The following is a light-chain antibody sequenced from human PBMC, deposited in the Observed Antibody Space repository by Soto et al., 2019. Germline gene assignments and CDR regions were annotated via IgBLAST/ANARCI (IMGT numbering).Light chain of an antibody. CDR1: NMGSKS. CDR2: DDS. Sequence: SYELTQPPSVSVAPGLMARITCGGNNMGSKSVNWYQQKPGQAPVLVVYDDSDRPSGIPERFSGSKSGNTATLSISRVEAGDEADYYCQAWDSSSDHAGYVFGTGTKVTVL. CDR3: QAWDSSSDHAGYV. V-gene: IGLV3-21*02. J-gene: IGLJ1*01.